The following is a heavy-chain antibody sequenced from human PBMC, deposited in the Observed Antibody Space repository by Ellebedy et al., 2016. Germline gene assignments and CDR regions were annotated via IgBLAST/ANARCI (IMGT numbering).Heavy chain of an antibody. J-gene: IGHJ5*02. CDR3: TRFSSTWYWFDP. Sequence: ASVKVSXXASGYTFTAYYIYWVRQAPGQGLEWMGWINPHSGGTNFAQKFQGRVTMTRDTSISTAYMELSKLRSDDTAVYYCTRFSSTWYWFDPWGQGTLVTVS. D-gene: IGHD6-13*01. CDR2: INPHSGGT. V-gene: IGHV1-2*02. CDR1: GYTFTAYY.